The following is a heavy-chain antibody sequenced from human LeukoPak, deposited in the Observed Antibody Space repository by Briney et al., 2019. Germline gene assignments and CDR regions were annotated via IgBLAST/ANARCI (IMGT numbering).Heavy chain of an antibody. D-gene: IGHD2-15*01. Sequence: GGSLRLSCAASGFTFSSYAMHWVRQAPGKGLEWVAVISYDGSNKYYADSVKGRFTISRDNSKNTLYLQMISLRAEDTAVYYCARDRQGVVVVAARYFDYWGQGALVTVSS. J-gene: IGHJ4*02. V-gene: IGHV3-30*04. CDR2: ISYDGSNK. CDR1: GFTFSSYA. CDR3: ARDRQGVVVVAARYFDY.